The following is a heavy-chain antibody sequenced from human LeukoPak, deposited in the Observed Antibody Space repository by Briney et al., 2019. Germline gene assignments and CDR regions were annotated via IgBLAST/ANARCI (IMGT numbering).Heavy chain of an antibody. J-gene: IGHJ5*02. CDR3: ATDICSSNLFDP. CDR2: INPNSGGT. D-gene: IGHD6-6*01. V-gene: IGHV1-2*02. CDR1: GYTFTRNY. Sequence: GASVKVSCKASGYTFTRNYMHWVRQAPGQGPELMGWINPNSGGTNYAQKFQGRVTMTRDTSISTAYMELSRLRSDDTAVYYCATDICSSNLFDPWGQGTLVTVSS.